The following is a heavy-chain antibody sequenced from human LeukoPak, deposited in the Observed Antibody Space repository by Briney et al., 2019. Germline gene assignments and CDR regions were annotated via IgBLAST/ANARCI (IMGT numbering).Heavy chain of an antibody. Sequence: GGSLRLSCAASGFTFSSYAMSWFRQAPGEGLEWVSAITGSGDSTYYADSVKGRFTISRDNSKNTLFLQMNSLRAEDTAVYYCAKRLRGSSGLYYFDYWGQGTLVTVSS. V-gene: IGHV3-23*01. CDR1: GFTFSSYA. J-gene: IGHJ4*02. D-gene: IGHD6-13*01. CDR2: ITGSGDST. CDR3: AKRLRGSSGLYYFDY.